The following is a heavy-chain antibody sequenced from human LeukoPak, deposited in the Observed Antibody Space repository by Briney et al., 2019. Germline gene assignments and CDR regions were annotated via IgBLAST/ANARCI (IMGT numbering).Heavy chain of an antibody. Sequence: PGGSLRLSCTPSGFTFSSYGMHWVRQTPGKGLEWVAATSSSDAGTYHADSVRGRFTISRDNSKNTLYLQMNSLRAEDTAVYYCARTRTTVTYYFDYWGQGTLVTVSS. V-gene: IGHV3-23*01. CDR3: ARTRTTVTYYFDY. CDR2: TSSSDAGT. D-gene: IGHD4-17*01. CDR1: GFTFSSYG. J-gene: IGHJ4*02.